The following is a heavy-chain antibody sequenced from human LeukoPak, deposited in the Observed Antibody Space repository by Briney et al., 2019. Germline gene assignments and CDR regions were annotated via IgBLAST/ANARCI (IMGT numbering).Heavy chain of an antibody. CDR3: ARLYSGSYYPTY. V-gene: IGHV4-39*01. D-gene: IGHD1-26*01. CDR2: TYYSGST. J-gene: IGHJ4*02. Sequence: SETLSLTCTVSGGSISSSSYYWGWIRQPPGKGLEWIGSTYYSGSTYYNPSLKSRVTISVDTSKNQFSLKLSSVTAADTAVYYCARLYSGSYYPTYWGQGTLVTVSS. CDR1: GGSISSSSYY.